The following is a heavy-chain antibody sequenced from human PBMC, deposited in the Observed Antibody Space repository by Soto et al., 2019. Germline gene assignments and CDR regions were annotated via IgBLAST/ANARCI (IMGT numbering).Heavy chain of an antibody. Sequence: GSLRLSCAASGFTFSSYAMSWVRQAPGKGLEWVSAISGSGGSTYYADSVKGRFTISRDNSKNTLYLQMNSLRAEDTAVYYCAKTPDGTTVLKNWFDPWGQGTLVTVSS. CDR1: GFTFSSYA. CDR3: AKTPDGTTVLKNWFDP. CDR2: ISGSGGST. J-gene: IGHJ5*02. V-gene: IGHV3-23*01. D-gene: IGHD1-7*01.